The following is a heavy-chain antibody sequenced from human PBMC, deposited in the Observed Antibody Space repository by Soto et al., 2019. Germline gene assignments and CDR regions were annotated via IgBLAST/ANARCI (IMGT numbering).Heavy chain of an antibody. CDR2: MNPNSGNT. CDR1: GYTFTSYD. V-gene: IGHV1-8*01. Sequence: ASVKVSCKASGYTFTSYDINWVRQATGQGLEWMGWMNPNSGNTGYAQKFQGRVTMTRNTSISTAYMELSSLRSEDTAVYYCARGRLGYCSGGSCHYYYYYMEVWGKGTTVTVSS. CDR3: ARGRLGYCSGGSCHYYYYYMEV. D-gene: IGHD2-15*01. J-gene: IGHJ6*03.